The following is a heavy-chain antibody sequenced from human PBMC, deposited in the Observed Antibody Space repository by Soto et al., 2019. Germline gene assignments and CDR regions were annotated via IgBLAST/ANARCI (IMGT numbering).Heavy chain of an antibody. Sequence: QVQLVESGGGVVQPGRSLRLSCAASGFTVSSYGMHWVRQAPGKGLEWVAVISRDGRTKYYADSVKGRFTISRDNSRNTLFLEMNSLRGDDMAVYYCTGEVASGYWGQGTLVTVSS. V-gene: IGHV3-30*03. CDR3: TGEVASGY. D-gene: IGHD2-8*02. CDR1: GFTVSSYG. J-gene: IGHJ4*02. CDR2: ISRDGRTK.